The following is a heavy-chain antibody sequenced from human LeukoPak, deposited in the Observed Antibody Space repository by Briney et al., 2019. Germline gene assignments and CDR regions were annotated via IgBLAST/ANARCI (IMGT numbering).Heavy chain of an antibody. CDR1: GFTFSSYS. Sequence: GGSLRLSCAASGFTFSSYSMNWVRQAPGKGLEWVSSISSSSSYIYYADSVKGRFTISRDNAKNSLYLQMNSLRAEDTAVYYCARGEEYHDSSGYYPNDHFDYWGQGTLVTVSS. D-gene: IGHD3-22*01. CDR2: ISSSSSYI. V-gene: IGHV3-21*01. J-gene: IGHJ4*02. CDR3: ARGEEYHDSSGYYPNDHFDY.